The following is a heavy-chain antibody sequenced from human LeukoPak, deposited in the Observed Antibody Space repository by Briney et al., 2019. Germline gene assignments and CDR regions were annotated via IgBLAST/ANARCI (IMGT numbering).Heavy chain of an antibody. V-gene: IGHV4-59*08. D-gene: IGHD2-2*01. CDR3: ATSLAQCSSCPFDY. CDR2: IYYSGST. CDR1: GGSISSYY. Sequence: SETLSLTCTVSGGSISSYYWSWIRQPPGKGLEWIGYIYYSGSTNYNPSLKSRVTISVDTSKNQFSLKLSSVTAADTAVYYCATSLAQCSSCPFDYWGQGALVTVSS. J-gene: IGHJ4*02.